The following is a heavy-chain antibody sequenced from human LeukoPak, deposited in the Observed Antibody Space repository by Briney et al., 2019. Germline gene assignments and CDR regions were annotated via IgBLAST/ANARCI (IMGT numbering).Heavy chain of an antibody. Sequence: PGGSLRLSCAASGFTFSTYEMHWVRQAPGKGLEWISKITSSGRARYHADSVKGRFTVSRDNAKNSLYLQMNNLRAEDTAVYYCARLSTGPPDYQYSGLDVWDQGTTVTVSS. J-gene: IGHJ6*02. V-gene: IGHV3-48*03. CDR3: ARLSTGPPDYQYSGLDV. CDR1: GFTFSTYE. CDR2: ITSSGRAR.